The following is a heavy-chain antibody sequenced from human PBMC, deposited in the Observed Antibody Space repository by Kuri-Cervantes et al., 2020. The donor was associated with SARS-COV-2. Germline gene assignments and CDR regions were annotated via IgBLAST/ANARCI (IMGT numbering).Heavy chain of an antibody. CDR2: KYYRSKWYN. Sequence: SETLSLTCTISGDCVSSNNAAWNRNRQCPSRGLEWLGRKYYRSKWYNAYAVPVKIRITTNPDTSKNQLSLQLNSATPEDTAVYYCARGIYDGMDVWGQGTTVTVSS. V-gene: IGHV6-1*01. CDR3: ARGIYDGMDV. J-gene: IGHJ6*02. CDR1: GDCVSSNNAA.